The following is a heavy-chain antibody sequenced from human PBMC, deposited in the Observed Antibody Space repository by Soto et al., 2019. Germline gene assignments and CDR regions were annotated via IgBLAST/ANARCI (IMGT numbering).Heavy chain of an antibody. CDR3: AKDRSGYDPDYYYYYGMDV. D-gene: IGHD5-12*01. CDR2: ISGSGGST. V-gene: IGHV3-23*01. Sequence: GGSLRLSCAASGFTFSSYAMSWVRQAPGKGLEWVSAISGSGGSTYYADSVKGRFTISRDNSKNTLYLQMNSLRAEDTAVYYCAKDRSGYDPDYYYYYGMDVWGQGTTVTVS. J-gene: IGHJ6*02. CDR1: GFTFSSYA.